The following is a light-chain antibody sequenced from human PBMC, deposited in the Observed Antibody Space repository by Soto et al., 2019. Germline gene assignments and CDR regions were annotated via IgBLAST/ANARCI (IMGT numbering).Light chain of an antibody. CDR3: QQYNSYSPT. CDR1: QDIRKD. Sequence: DIQMTQSPSSLSASVGDRVTITCRASQDIRKDLSWYQQKPGKAPKLLIYAASSLQSGVPSRFSGSGSGTDFTLTISSLQPEDFATYYCQQYNSYSPTFGQGTRVEIK. CDR2: AAS. J-gene: IGKJ1*01. V-gene: IGKV1-17*01.